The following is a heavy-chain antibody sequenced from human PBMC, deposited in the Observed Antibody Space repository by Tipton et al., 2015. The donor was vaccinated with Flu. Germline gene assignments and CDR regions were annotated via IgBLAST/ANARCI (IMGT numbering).Heavy chain of an antibody. V-gene: IGHV4-34*01. J-gene: IGHJ3*02. CDR2: INHSGST. CDR1: GGSFSGYY. CDR3: ASGDSSASSGAFEI. Sequence: TLSLTCAVYGGSFSGYYWSWIRQPPGKGLEWIGEINHSGSTNYNPSLKSRVTISVDTSKNQFSLKLSSVTAADTAVYYCASGDSSASSGAFEIWGQGTMVTVSS. D-gene: IGHD6-6*01.